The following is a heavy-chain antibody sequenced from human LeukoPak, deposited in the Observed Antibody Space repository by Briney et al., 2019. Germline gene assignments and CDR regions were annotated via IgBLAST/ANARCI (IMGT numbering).Heavy chain of an antibody. J-gene: IGHJ4*02. D-gene: IGHD3-22*01. V-gene: IGHV4-30-4*01. CDR1: GGSITSGVYY. CDR2: FYYSGST. CDR3: ANSPMYYDTSGYSFFDD. Sequence: SETLSLTCTVSGGSITSGVYYWSWIRQPPGKGLEWIGYFYYSGSTSYCPSLKSRVTISADTSKNQFSLKLNSVTAADTAVYYCANSPMYYDTSGYSFFDDWGQGTLVTVSS.